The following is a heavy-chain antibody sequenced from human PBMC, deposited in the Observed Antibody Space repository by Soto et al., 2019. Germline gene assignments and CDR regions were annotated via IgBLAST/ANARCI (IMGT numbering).Heavy chain of an antibody. V-gene: IGHV1-3*01. Sequence: ASVKVSCKASGYSITDFAMHWVRQAPGQRPEWMGWINVGNGRTDNAQKFQGRVTITRDTSASTVYMELSSLRSEDTAVYYCASGGPTTDYYYYYGMDVWGQGTTVTVS. CDR1: GYSITDFA. CDR2: INVGNGRT. CDR3: ASGGPTTDYYYYYGMDV. J-gene: IGHJ6*02. D-gene: IGHD1-7*01.